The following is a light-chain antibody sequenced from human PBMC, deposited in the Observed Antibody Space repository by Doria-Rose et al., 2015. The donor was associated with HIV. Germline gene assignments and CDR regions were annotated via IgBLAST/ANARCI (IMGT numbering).Light chain of an antibody. CDR1: QRVKSSY. CDR3: QQYGTSRGT. Sequence: EIVMTQSPGTLSLSPGERATLSCRASQRVKSSYLAWYQQKPGQAPRLLIYDASTRATGIRDRFSGSGSGTDFTLTNSRLEPEDVAVYYCQQYGTSRGTFGQGTRLEIK. CDR2: DAS. J-gene: IGKJ5*01. V-gene: IGKV3-20*01.